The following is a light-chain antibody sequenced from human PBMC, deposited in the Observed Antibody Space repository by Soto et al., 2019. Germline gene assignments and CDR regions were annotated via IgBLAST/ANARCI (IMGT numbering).Light chain of an antibody. CDR3: QSYDRSLSSVI. J-gene: IGLJ2*01. CDR1: SSNIGAGYD. V-gene: IGLV1-40*01. Sequence: QSVLTQPPSVSGAPGQRVTISCSGSSSNIGAGYDVYWYQQLPGTAPKLLIYNSIHRPSGVPDRFSGSQSGASASLAITGLQADDEADYYCQSYDRSLSSVIFAGGTQLTVL. CDR2: NSI.